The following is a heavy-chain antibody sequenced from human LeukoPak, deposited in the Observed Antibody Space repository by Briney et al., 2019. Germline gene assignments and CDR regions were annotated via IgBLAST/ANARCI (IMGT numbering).Heavy chain of an antibody. D-gene: IGHD6-6*01. CDR2: IKQDGSEK. CDR1: GFTFISYW. J-gene: IGHJ6*03. V-gene: IGHV3-7*01. Sequence: GGSLRLSCAASGFTFISYWMSWVRQAPGKGLEWVANIKQDGSEKYCVDSVKGRFTISRDNAKNSLYLQMNSLRAEDTAVYYCARADSSIAARLSRSSIFNYYYYMDVWGKGTTVTVSS. CDR3: ARADSSIAARLSRSSIFNYYYYMDV.